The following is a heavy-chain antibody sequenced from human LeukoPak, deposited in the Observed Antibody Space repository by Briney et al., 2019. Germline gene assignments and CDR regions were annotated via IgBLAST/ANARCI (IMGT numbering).Heavy chain of an antibody. CDR2: ISGSGGST. V-gene: IGHV3-23*01. CDR3: AATYSSSWYYFDY. D-gene: IGHD6-13*01. J-gene: IGHJ4*02. CDR1: GFPFSSYA. Sequence: QPGGSLRLSCAASGFPFSSYAMSWVRQAPGKGLEWVSAISGSGGSTYYADSVKGRFTISRDNSKNTLYLQMNSLRAEDTAVYYCAATYSSSWYYFDYWGQGTLVTVSS.